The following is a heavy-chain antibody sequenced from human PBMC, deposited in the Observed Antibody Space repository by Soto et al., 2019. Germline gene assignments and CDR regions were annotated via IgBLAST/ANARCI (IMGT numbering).Heavy chain of an antibody. CDR1: GYTFTGYY. CDR3: ARGSRGPTDLIDY. J-gene: IGHJ4*02. Sequence: ASVKVSCKASGYTFTGYYIHWVRRAPGQGLEWMGWINPNSGGTNYAQKFQGWVTMTRDTSISTAYMELSRLRSDDTAVYYCARGSRGPTDLIDYWGQGTLVTVSS. V-gene: IGHV1-2*04. D-gene: IGHD3-10*01. CDR2: INPNSGGT.